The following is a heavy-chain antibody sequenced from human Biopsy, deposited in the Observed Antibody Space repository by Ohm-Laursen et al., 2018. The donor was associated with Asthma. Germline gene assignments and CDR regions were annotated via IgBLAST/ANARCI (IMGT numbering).Heavy chain of an antibody. Sequence: SLRLSCTAPGLTFSSFAMTWVRLSPGKGPERVSTISASSNSTYYGDSVKGRFTISRDNSKNTLFLHMNSLRADDTAVYYCAKGMDTFDIWGQGTLVTVSS. J-gene: IGHJ3*02. CDR2: ISASSNST. CDR3: AKGMDTFDI. CDR1: GLTFSSFA. D-gene: IGHD5-18*01. V-gene: IGHV3-23*01.